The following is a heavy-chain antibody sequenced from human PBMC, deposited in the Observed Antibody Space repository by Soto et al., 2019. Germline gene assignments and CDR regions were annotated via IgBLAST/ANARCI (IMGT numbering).Heavy chain of an antibody. CDR2: IYSSGST. CDR3: ARGQRFSDWFDP. V-gene: IGHV4-4*07. Sequence: SETLSLTCTVSGGAINRYYWPWFRQPAGKGLEWIGRIYSSGSTKYNPSLQSRVTMSLDTSKNQFSLRLTSVTAADTAVYYCARGQRFSDWFDPWGQGTLVTVS. CDR1: GGAINRYY. D-gene: IGHD3-3*01. J-gene: IGHJ5*02.